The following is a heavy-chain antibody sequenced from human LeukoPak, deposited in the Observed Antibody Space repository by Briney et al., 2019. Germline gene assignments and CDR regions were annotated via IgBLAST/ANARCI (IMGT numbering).Heavy chain of an antibody. CDR3: AKSESIIAVAGTLDY. D-gene: IGHD6-19*01. J-gene: IGHJ4*02. Sequence: GGSLRLSCAASGFTFSSYAMHWVRQAPGKGLEWVAVISYDGSNKYYADSVKGRFTISRDNSKNTLYLQMNSLRAEDTAVYYCAKSESIIAVAGTLDYWGQGTLVTVSS. CDR2: ISYDGSNK. V-gene: IGHV3-30-3*02. CDR1: GFTFSSYA.